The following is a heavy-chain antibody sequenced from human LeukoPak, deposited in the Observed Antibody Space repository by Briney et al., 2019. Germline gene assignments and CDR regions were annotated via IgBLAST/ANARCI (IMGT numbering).Heavy chain of an antibody. Sequence: GGSLRLSCAASGFTVSSNYMSWVRQAPGKGLEWVSVIYSGGSTYCADSVKGRFTISRDNSKNTLYLQMNSLRAEDTAVYYCASAPYGSGSPLDYWGQGTLVTVSS. CDR1: GFTVSSNY. D-gene: IGHD3-10*01. V-gene: IGHV3-66*01. J-gene: IGHJ4*02. CDR2: IYSGGST. CDR3: ASAPYGSGSPLDY.